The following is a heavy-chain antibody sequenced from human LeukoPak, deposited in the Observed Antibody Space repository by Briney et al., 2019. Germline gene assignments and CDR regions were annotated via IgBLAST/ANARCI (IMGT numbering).Heavy chain of an antibody. J-gene: IGHJ4*02. CDR2: IDPSDSYT. CDR1: GYSFTSYW. D-gene: IGHD3-16*02. V-gene: IGHV5-10-1*01. Sequence: GESLKISCKGSGYSFTSYWISWVRQMPGKGPEWMGRIDPSDSYTNYSPSFQGHVTISADKSISTAYLQWSSLKASDTAMYYCARLGAADYVWGSYRAPFDYWGQGTLVTVSS. CDR3: ARLGAADYVWGSYRAPFDY.